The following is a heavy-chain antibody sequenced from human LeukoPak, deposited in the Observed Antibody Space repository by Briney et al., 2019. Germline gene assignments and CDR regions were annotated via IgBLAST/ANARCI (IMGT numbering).Heavy chain of an antibody. CDR3: ARVGSASDNWFDP. V-gene: IGHV4-38-2*01. CDR1: GYSISSGHY. D-gene: IGHD3-10*01. J-gene: IGHJ5*02. CDR2: IYHSGST. Sequence: SETLSLTCAVSGYSISSGHYWGWIRQPPGKGLEWIGSIYHSGSTYYNPSLKSRVTISVDTSKNQFSLKLSSVTAADTAVYYCARVGSASDNWFDPWGQGTLVTVSS.